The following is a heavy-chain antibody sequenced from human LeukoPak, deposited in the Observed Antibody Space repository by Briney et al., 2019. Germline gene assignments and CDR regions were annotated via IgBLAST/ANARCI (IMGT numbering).Heavy chain of an antibody. Sequence: SETLSLTCTVSGGSISSHYWSRIRQPPGKGLEWIGYIYYSGSTNYNPSLKSRVTISVDTSKNQFSLKLSSVTAADTAVYYCARAPRDGYNGYYFDYWGQGTLVTVSS. CDR1: GGSISSHY. CDR3: ARAPRDGYNGYYFDY. CDR2: IYYSGST. J-gene: IGHJ4*02. V-gene: IGHV4-59*11. D-gene: IGHD5-24*01.